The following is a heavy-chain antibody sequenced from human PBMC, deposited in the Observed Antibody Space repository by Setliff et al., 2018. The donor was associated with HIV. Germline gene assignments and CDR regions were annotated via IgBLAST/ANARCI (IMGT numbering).Heavy chain of an antibody. Sequence: ASVKVSCKASGYTFTGYNMHWVRQAPGQGLEWMGWINPNSGGTNYAQSLQGRVTMTADTSTSTAYMELSSLRSDDTAVYFCARGALLAVFDFDHWGHGTLVTVSS. D-gene: IGHD3-10*01. CDR3: ARGALLAVFDFDH. J-gene: IGHJ4*01. CDR1: GYTFTGYN. CDR2: INPNSGGT. V-gene: IGHV1-2*02.